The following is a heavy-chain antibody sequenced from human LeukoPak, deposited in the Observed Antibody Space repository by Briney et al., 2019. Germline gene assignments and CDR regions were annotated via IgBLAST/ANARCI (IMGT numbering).Heavy chain of an antibody. Sequence: PSETLSLTCTVSGGSISSSSHYWVWVRQPPGKGLDWIGNIYYSGSTYYNPSLRSRVTISIDTSKNQFSLQLNSVTPEDTAVYYCARAYSSSWAIDYWGQGTLVTVSS. V-gene: IGHV4-39*01. CDR1: GGSISSSSHY. D-gene: IGHD6-13*01. CDR3: ARAYSSSWAIDY. J-gene: IGHJ4*02. CDR2: IYYSGST.